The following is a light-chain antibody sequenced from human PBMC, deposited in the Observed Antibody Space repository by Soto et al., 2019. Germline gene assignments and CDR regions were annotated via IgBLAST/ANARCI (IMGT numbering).Light chain of an antibody. CDR2: CPS. CDR1: QSVSSTY. Sequence: VLTQSPGTLSLSPGERATLSCRASQSVSSTYFAWYQHKPGQAPRLLIYCPSTRATGIPGRFSGRGSGTDFTLTISSLEPEAFAVYYCQQYGGSPPITFGQGTRLEIK. CDR3: QQYGGSPPIT. V-gene: IGKV3-20*01. J-gene: IGKJ5*01.